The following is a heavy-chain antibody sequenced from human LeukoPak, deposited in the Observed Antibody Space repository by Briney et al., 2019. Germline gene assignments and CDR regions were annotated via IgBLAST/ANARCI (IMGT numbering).Heavy chain of an antibody. D-gene: IGHD6-13*01. V-gene: IGHV3-23*01. J-gene: IGHJ4*02. CDR1: GFTFSSYA. CDR2: ISGSGGST. CDR3: AIRPRPASWYYFDY. Sequence: GGXXRLSCAASGFTFSSYAMSWVRQAPGKGLEWGSDISGSGGSTYYAESGKGRVTIYRDNYKKRVYLQMNSLRAEDTAVYYCAIRPRPASWYYFDYWGQGTLVTVSS.